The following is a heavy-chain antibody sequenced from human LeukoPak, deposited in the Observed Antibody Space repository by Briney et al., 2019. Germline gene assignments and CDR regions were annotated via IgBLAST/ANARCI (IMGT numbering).Heavy chain of an antibody. J-gene: IGHJ3*02. V-gene: IGHV3-23*01. CDR3: ANHHYYDSSGYYYLNAFDI. Sequence: GGSLRLSCAASGFTFSSYAMSWVRQAPGKGLEWVSAISGSGGSTYYADSVKGRFTISRDNSKNTLYPQMNSLRAEDTAVYYCANHHYYDSSGYYYLNAFDIWGQGTMVTVSS. CDR1: GFTFSSYA. CDR2: ISGSGGST. D-gene: IGHD3-22*01.